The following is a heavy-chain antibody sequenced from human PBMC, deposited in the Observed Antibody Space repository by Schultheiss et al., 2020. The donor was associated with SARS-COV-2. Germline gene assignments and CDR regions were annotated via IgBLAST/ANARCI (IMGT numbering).Heavy chain of an antibody. CDR2: ISYDGSEK. D-gene: IGHD3-3*01. Sequence: GGSLRLSCAASEFAFSSYAMHWVRQAPGKGLEWMAAISYDGSEKYYADSVKGRFTISRDNSRSTLYLDLSSLTAEDTALYYCVKGISYGFLQWLPWFAPWGQGTPVTVSS. V-gene: IGHV3-30*18. J-gene: IGHJ5*02. CDR1: EFAFSSYA. CDR3: VKGISYGFLQWLPWFAP.